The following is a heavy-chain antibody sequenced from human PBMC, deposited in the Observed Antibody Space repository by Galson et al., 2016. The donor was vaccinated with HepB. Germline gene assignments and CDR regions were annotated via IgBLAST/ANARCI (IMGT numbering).Heavy chain of an antibody. J-gene: IGHJ6*02. D-gene: IGHD5-24*01. CDR3: TRGYMQNGMNV. Sequence: CAISGDSVTSDNTCWNWIRQSPSRGLEWLGRTYYRSTWFNDYADSVKSRITVTSDTSKNQFSLRLDSVTPDDTATYFCTRGYMQNGMNVWGQGTTVTV. V-gene: IGHV6-1*01. CDR2: TYYRSTWFN. CDR1: GDSVTSDNTC.